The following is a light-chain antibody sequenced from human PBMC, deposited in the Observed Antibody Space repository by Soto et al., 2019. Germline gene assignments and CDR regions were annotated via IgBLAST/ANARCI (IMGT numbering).Light chain of an antibody. CDR3: SSYTNSNTYV. Sequence: QSVLTQPASVSGSPGQSISISCTGTSSDVGGYNYVSWYQQHPGKAPKFMIYEVSNRPSGVSNRFSGSKSGNTASLTISGLQAEDEADYYCSSYTNSNTYVFGTGTKVTVL. V-gene: IGLV2-14*01. CDR2: EVS. CDR1: SSDVGGYNY. J-gene: IGLJ1*01.